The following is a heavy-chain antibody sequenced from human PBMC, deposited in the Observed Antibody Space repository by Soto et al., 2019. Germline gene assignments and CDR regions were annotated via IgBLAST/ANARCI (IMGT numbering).Heavy chain of an antibody. Sequence: ESLKISCKGSGYSFTSYWIGWVRQMPGKGLEWMGIIYPGDSDTRYSPSFQGQVTISADKSISTAYLQWSSLKASDTAMYYCARQRTTVTGYYYYYGMDVWGQGTTVTVSS. CDR1: GYSFTSYW. J-gene: IGHJ6*02. CDR2: IYPGDSDT. V-gene: IGHV5-51*01. D-gene: IGHD4-4*01. CDR3: ARQRTTVTGYYYYYGMDV.